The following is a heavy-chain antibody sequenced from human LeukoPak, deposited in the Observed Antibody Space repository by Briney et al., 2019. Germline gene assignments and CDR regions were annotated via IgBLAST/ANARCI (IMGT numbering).Heavy chain of an antibody. Sequence: ASVKVSCKASGYTFSTYGINWVRQAPGQGLEWMGWISTYNGNTNYAQKLQGRVTMTTDTSTSTAYMELRSLRSDDTAVYYCAREDHYDSSGLFDYWGQGTLVTVSS. V-gene: IGHV1-18*01. CDR2: ISTYNGNT. J-gene: IGHJ4*02. D-gene: IGHD3-22*01. CDR3: AREDHYDSSGLFDY. CDR1: GYTFSTYG.